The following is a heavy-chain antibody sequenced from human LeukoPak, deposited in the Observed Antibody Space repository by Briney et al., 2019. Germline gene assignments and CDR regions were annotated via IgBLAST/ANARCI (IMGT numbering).Heavy chain of an antibody. J-gene: IGHJ5*02. CDR1: GYSISSGYY. V-gene: IGHV4-38-2*01. D-gene: IGHD2-2*01. CDR2: IYHSGST. CDR3: ARGEPVAMYYPNWFDP. Sequence: SETLSLTCAVPGYSISSGYYWGWIRQPPGKGLEWIGSIYHSGSTYYNPSLKSRVTISVDTSKNQFSLKLSSVTAADTAVYYCARGEPVAMYYPNWFDPWGQGTLVTVSS.